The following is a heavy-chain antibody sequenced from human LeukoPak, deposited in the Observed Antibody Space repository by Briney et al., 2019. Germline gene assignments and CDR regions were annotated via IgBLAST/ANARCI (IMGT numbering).Heavy chain of an antibody. CDR1: GFTFSNAW. J-gene: IGHJ4*02. CDR2: IKSKTDGGTT. D-gene: IGHD6-13*01. Sequence: GGSLRLSCAASGFTFSNAWMSWVRQAPGKGLEWVGRIKSKTDGGTTDYAAPVKGRFTISRDDSKNTLYLQMNSLRAEDTAVYYCARRPYVAAAVYYFDYWGQGTLVTVSS. CDR3: ARRPYVAAAVYYFDY. V-gene: IGHV3-15*01.